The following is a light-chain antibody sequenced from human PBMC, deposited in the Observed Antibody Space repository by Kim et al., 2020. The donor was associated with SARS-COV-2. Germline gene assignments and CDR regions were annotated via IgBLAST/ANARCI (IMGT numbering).Light chain of an antibody. CDR1: QNFRGF. V-gene: IGKV1-5*03. CDR2: KTS. Sequence: AAVGDTIIVTCRASQNFRGFLAWYQQQPGKAPKLLIYKTSTLQNGVPSRFSGSASGTEFNLTISSLQPDDFATYYCQQYTAYSYTFGQGTKLEI. J-gene: IGKJ2*01. CDR3: QQYTAYSYT.